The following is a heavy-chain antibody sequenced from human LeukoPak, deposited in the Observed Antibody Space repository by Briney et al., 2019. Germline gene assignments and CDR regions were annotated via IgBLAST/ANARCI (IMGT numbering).Heavy chain of an antibody. J-gene: IGHJ4*02. V-gene: IGHV4-59*05. CDR2: IYYSGDT. D-gene: IGHD6-19*01. Sequence: KPSETLSLTCTVSGGSMRTYGWSWIRQPPGKGLEWVGGIYYSGDTYYNPALKSRVTISVDTSNNQFSLKLSSVTAADTAVYYCARSAYGSGWCDYWGQGTLVTVSS. CDR1: GGSMRTYG. CDR3: ARSAYGSGWCDY.